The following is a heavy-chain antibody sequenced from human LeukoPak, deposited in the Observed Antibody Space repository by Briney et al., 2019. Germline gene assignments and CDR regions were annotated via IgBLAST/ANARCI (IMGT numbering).Heavy chain of an antibody. CDR1: GGSISSSSYY. V-gene: IGHV4-39*07. CDR2: INHSGST. D-gene: IGHD2-15*01. Sequence: PSETLSLTCTVSGGSISSSSYYWGWIRQPPGKGLEWIGEINHSGSTNYNPSLKSRVTISVDTSKNQFSLKLSSVTAAGTAVYYCARSWLGSAFDIWGQGTMVTVSS. CDR3: ARSWLGSAFDI. J-gene: IGHJ3*02.